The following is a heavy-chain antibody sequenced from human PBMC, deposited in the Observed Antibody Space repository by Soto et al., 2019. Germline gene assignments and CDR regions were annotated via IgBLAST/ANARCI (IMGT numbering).Heavy chain of an antibody. CDR2: IWYDGGNK. CDR3: ARFTDSSSPAPFRYYGIGV. D-gene: IGHD6-6*01. Sequence: QVQLLESGGGGVQPGRSLRLSCASSGFTFRSYGMHWVRQAPGKGRAWVAFIWYDGGNKHYADSVKGRFTISRDNSKNMLYLHMLSLKAEDKAVYYCARFTDSSSPAPFRYYGIGVWGQGTAVAVS. V-gene: IGHV3-33*01. CDR1: GFTFRSYG. J-gene: IGHJ6*02.